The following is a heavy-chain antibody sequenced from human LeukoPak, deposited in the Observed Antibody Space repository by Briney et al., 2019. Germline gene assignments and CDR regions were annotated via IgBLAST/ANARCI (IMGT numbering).Heavy chain of an antibody. J-gene: IGHJ4*02. Sequence: GGSLRLSCAASGFTFDDYTMHWVRQAPGKGLEWVSLISWDGGSTYYADSVKGRFTISRDNSKNSLYLQMNSLRTEDTALYFCAKDHYYGSGSYSRWVYFDYWGQGTLVTVSS. CDR2: ISWDGGST. V-gene: IGHV3-43*01. D-gene: IGHD3-10*01. CDR3: AKDHYYGSGSYSRWVYFDY. CDR1: GFTFDDYT.